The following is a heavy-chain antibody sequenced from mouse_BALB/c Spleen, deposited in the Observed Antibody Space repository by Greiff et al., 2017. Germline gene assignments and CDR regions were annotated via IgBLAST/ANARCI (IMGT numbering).Heavy chain of an antibody. D-gene: IGHD2-14*01. V-gene: IGHV1-12*01. J-gene: IGHJ4*01. Sequence: LQQPGAELVKPGASVKLSCKASGYTFTSYNMHWVKQTPGQGLEWIGAIYPGNGDTSYNQKFKGKATLTADKSSSTVYMQLSSLRSEDSAVYFYARSGGYDEAMDYWGQGTSVTVSS. CDR1: GYTFTSYN. CDR3: ARSGGYDEAMDY. CDR2: IYPGNGDT.